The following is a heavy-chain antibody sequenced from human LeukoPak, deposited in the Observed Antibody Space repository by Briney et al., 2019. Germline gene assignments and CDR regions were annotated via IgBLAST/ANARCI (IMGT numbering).Heavy chain of an antibody. D-gene: IGHD5-12*01. CDR2: INPNSGGT. Sequence: ASVKVSCKASGYTFTGYYMYWVRQAHGQGLGWMGWINPNSGGTNYAQKFQGTVTMTRDTSISTAYMELSRLRSDDTAVYYCARDLSGDDPFDYWGQGTLVTVSS. CDR1: GYTFTGYY. J-gene: IGHJ4*02. CDR3: ARDLSGDDPFDY. V-gene: IGHV1-2*02.